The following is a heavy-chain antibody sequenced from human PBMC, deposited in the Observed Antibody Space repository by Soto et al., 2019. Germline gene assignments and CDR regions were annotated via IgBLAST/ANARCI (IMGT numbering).Heavy chain of an antibody. V-gene: IGHV3-74*03. CDR2: LSSDGFGA. J-gene: IGHJ4*02. CDR1: GFSLSPYW. CDR3: ARDLGAPDY. Sequence: GGSLRLSCAASGFSLSPYWMHWVRQVPGRGLEWVARLSSDGFGAAYADSVKGRFFISRDIARNTLSLQMNSLRADDTAVYYCARDLGAPDYWGRGTSVTVSS. D-gene: IGHD3-16*01.